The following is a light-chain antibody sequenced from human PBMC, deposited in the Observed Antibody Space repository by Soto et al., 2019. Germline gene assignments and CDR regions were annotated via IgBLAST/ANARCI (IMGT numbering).Light chain of an antibody. CDR3: SSYSISTDYI. V-gene: IGLV2-14*01. CDR1: SSDVGGYDY. J-gene: IGLJ1*01. Sequence: QSALTQPASVSGSPGQSITISCTGTSSDVGGYDYVSRYQLHPGKAPKLMVFEVSNRPSGVSYRFSGSKSGNTASLTISGLQAEDEADYFCSSYSISTDYIFGNGTKVTV. CDR2: EVS.